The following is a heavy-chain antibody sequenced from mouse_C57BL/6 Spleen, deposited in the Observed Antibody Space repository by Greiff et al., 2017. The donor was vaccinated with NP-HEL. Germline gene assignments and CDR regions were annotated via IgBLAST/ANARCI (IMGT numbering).Heavy chain of an antibody. Sequence: VQLVESGAELVKPGASVKISCKASGYAFSSYWMNWVKQRPGKGLEWIGQIYPGDGDTNYNGKFKGKATLTADKSSSTAYMQLSSLTSEDSAVYFCARRSGTRGLFDYWGQGTTLTVSS. CDR2: IYPGDGDT. J-gene: IGHJ2*01. CDR1: GYAFSSYW. D-gene: IGHD4-1*01. CDR3: ARRSGTRGLFDY. V-gene: IGHV1-80*01.